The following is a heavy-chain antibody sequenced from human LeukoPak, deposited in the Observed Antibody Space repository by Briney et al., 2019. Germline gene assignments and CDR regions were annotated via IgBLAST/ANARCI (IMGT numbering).Heavy chain of an antibody. V-gene: IGHV4-59*01. CDR2: IYYSGST. Sequence: PSETLSLTCTVSGGSISSYYWSRIRQPPGKGLEWIGYIYYSGSTNYNPSLKSRVTISVDTSKNQFSLKLSSVTAADTAVYYCARVALYCSSTSCTDYWGQGTLVTVSS. CDR1: GGSISSYY. CDR3: ARVALYCSSTSCTDY. D-gene: IGHD2-2*01. J-gene: IGHJ4*02.